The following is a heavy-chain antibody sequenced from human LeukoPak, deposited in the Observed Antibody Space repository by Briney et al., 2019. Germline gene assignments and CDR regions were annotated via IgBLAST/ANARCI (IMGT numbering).Heavy chain of an antibody. CDR3: ARVVGGTVDY. CDR1: GGSINSYY. CDR2: IYYSGSA. Sequence: SETLSLTCTVSGGSINSYYWSWIRQPPGKGLEWIGSIYYSGSAYYNPSLKSRVTISVDTSKNQFSLRLSSVTAADTAFYYCARVVGGTVDYWGQGTLVTVSS. D-gene: IGHD1-26*01. J-gene: IGHJ4*02. V-gene: IGHV4-59*12.